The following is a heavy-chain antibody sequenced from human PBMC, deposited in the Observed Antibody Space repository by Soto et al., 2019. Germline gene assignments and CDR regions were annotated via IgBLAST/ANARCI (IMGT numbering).Heavy chain of an antibody. J-gene: IGHJ4*01. V-gene: IGHV4-38-2*02. CDR1: GYSISSGSY. CDR3: ARGHVMVVAGRTIDY. Sequence: SETLSLTCTVSGYSISSGSYWGWIRQPPGKGPEWIASIYHGGTTFYNQSLKSRITISVDTSHNQFSLTLRSVTDADTAVYYCARGHVMVVAGRTIDYWGHGTLVTVSS. D-gene: IGHD6-19*01. CDR2: IYHGGTT.